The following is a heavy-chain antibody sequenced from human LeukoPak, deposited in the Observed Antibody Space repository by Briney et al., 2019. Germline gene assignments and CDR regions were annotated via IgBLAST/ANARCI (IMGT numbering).Heavy chain of an antibody. Sequence: SVKVSCKASGGTFSSYAISWVRQAPGQGLEWMGRIIPIFGTANYAQKFQGRITITTDESTSTAYMELSSLRSEDTAVYFCARGQRSDYNYLPGYWGQGTLVTVSS. V-gene: IGHV1-69*05. CDR1: GGTFSSYA. CDR2: IIPIFGTA. CDR3: ARGQRSDYNYLPGY. D-gene: IGHD5-24*01. J-gene: IGHJ4*02.